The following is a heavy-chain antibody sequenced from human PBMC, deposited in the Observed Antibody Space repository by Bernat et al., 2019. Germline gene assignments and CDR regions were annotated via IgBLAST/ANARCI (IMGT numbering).Heavy chain of an antibody. Sequence: EVQLLESGGGLVQPGGSLRLSCAASGFTFSSYAMSWVRQAPGKGLEWVSVIYSGGSTYYADSVKGRFTISRDNSKNTLYLQMNSLRAEDTAVYYCAAGMYYYDSSGFSEPSLDYWGQGTLVTVSS. V-gene: IGHV3-23*03. CDR3: AAGMYYYDSSGFSEPSLDY. D-gene: IGHD3-22*01. CDR1: GFTFSSYA. J-gene: IGHJ4*02. CDR2: IYSGGST.